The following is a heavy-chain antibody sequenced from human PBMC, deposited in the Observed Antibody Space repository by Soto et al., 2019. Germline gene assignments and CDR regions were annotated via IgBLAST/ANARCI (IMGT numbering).Heavy chain of an antibody. CDR2: IFDSGYS. CDR1: GDSISSGGYY. D-gene: IGHD2-2*01. J-gene: IGHJ5*02. Sequence: QVQLQESGPALVKPSQTLSLTCTVSGDSISSGGYYWSWIRQSPGQGLEWIGYIFDSGYSYYNPSLKSRLFISVDTSKNHSSLRLSSVTAADTAVYYCARRNPIVVVPTAMGWFDPGGQGALVSVSS. V-gene: IGHV4-31*03. CDR3: ARRNPIVVVPTAMGWFDP.